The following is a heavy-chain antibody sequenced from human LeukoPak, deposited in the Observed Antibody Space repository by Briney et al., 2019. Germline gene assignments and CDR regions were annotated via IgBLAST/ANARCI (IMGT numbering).Heavy chain of an antibody. D-gene: IGHD6-13*01. CDR2: IRGDGRAT. V-gene: IGHV3-74*01. J-gene: IGHJ2*01. Sequence: PGGPLRLSCAASGFIFPDYWMHWVRQAPGSELVWVARIRGDGRATTYADSVKGRFTISRDNAMSTVFLQMNSLRAEDTALYYCAKDIAAAGTGWYFDLWGRGTLVTVSS. CDR3: AKDIAAAGTGWYFDL. CDR1: GFIFPDYW.